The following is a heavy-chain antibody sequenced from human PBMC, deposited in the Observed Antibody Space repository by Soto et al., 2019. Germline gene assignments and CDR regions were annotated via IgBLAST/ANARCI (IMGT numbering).Heavy chain of an antibody. V-gene: IGHV3-21*01. CDR2: ISSSSSYI. CDR3: ARDSEVVVARSGMDV. D-gene: IGHD2-15*01. J-gene: IGHJ6*02. CDR1: GFTFSSYS. Sequence: GGPLRLSCAASGFTFSSYSMNWVRQAPGKVLEWVSSISSSSSYIYYADSVKGRFTISRDNAKNSLYLQMNSLRAEDTAVYYCARDSEVVVARSGMDVWGQGTTVTVSS.